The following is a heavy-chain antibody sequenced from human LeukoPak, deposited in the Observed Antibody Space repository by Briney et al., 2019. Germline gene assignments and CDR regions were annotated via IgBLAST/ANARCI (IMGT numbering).Heavy chain of an antibody. CDR1: GFTFSSYS. J-gene: IGHJ6*02. CDR3: GMAMDV. CDR2: IKQDGSEK. Sequence: GGSLRLSCAASGFTFSSYSMNWVDQAPGKGLEWVANIKQDGSEKYYVDSVKGRFTISRDNAKNSLYLQMSSLRAEDTAVYYCGMAMDVWGRGTTVTVSS. D-gene: IGHD5-24*01. V-gene: IGHV3-7*05.